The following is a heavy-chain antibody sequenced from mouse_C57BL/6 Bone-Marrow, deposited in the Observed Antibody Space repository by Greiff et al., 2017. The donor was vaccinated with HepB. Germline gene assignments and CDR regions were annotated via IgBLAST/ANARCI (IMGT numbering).Heavy chain of an antibody. D-gene: IGHD2-4*01. J-gene: IGHJ4*01. V-gene: IGHV1-7*01. CDR3: AGGLRLYYYAMDY. CDR1: GYTFTSYW. Sequence: VQLQQSGAELAKPGASVKLSCKASGYTFTSYWMHWVKQRPGQGLEWIGYINPSSGYTKYNQKFKDKATLTADKSSSTAYMQLSSLTYEDSAVYYCAGGLRLYYYAMDYRGQGTSVTVSS. CDR2: INPSSGYT.